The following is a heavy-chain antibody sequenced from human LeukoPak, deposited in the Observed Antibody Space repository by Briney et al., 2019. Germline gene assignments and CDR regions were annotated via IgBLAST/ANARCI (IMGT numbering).Heavy chain of an antibody. Sequence: SQTLSLTCAISGDSVSSNSNVWNWIRQSPSRGLEWLGRTYFRSRWYTDYAESVKSRITIIRDTSKNHISLQLNSVTPDDTAVYYCVTGVSRSPRIQQSRLFDLWGQGTLVIVSS. J-gene: IGHJ4*02. D-gene: IGHD1-1*01. CDR3: VTGVSRSPRIQQSRLFDL. V-gene: IGHV6-1*01. CDR2: TYFRSRWYT. CDR1: GDSVSSNSNV.